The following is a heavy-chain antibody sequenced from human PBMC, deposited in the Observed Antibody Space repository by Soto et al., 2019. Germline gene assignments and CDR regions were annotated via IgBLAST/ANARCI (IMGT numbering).Heavy chain of an antibody. CDR2: IIPIFGTA. CDR1: GGTFSSYA. Sequence: SVKVSCKASGGTFSSYAISWVRQAPGQGLEWMGGIIPIFGTANYAQKFQGRVTITADESTSTAYMELSSLRSEDTAVYYCARDPPYSGYGFDYWGQGTLVTVSS. D-gene: IGHD5-12*01. CDR3: ARDPPYSGYGFDY. V-gene: IGHV1-69*13. J-gene: IGHJ4*02.